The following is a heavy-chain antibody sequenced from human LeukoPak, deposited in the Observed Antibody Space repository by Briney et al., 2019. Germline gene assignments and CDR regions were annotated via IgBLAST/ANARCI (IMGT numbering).Heavy chain of an antibody. V-gene: IGHV7-4-1*02. CDR3: ARRAGYSSSLSPQYYYYGMDV. Sequence: ASVKVSCKASGYTFTSYAMHWVRQAPGQGLEWMGWINTNTGNPTYAQGFTGRFVFSLDTSVSTAYLQISSLKAEDTAVYYCARRAGYSSSLSPQYYYYGMDVWGQGTTVTVSS. J-gene: IGHJ6*02. CDR2: INTNTGNP. CDR1: GYTFTSYA. D-gene: IGHD6-13*01.